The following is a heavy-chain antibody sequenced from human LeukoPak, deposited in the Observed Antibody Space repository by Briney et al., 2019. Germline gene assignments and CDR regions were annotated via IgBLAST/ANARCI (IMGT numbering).Heavy chain of an antibody. CDR1: GGSISDYY. V-gene: IGHV4-59*01. D-gene: IGHD5-12*01. J-gene: IGHJ4*02. CDR3: SREDSGYDYSPFYY. Sequence: SETLSLTCTAPGGSISDYYWSWIRQPPGKGLEWIGYIYYTGSTSYNPSLKSRVIMSVDTSQNQFSLKLRSVTAADTAVYYCSREDSGYDYSPFYYWGQGILVTVSS. CDR2: IYYTGST.